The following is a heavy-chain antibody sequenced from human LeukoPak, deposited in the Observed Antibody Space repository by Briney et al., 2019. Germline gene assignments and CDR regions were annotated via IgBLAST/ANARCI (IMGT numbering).Heavy chain of an antibody. CDR2: IYYSGST. CDR3: ARGWSYSYYYYMDV. D-gene: IGHD2-15*01. Sequence: SETLSLTCSVSGGSIGSSSYYWGWIRQPPGEGLEWIGNIYYSGSTYYNPSLKSRVTISVDTSKNQFSLKLSSVTAADTAVYYCARGWSYSYYYYMDVWGKGTTVTISS. CDR1: GGSIGSSSYY. J-gene: IGHJ6*03. V-gene: IGHV4-39*07.